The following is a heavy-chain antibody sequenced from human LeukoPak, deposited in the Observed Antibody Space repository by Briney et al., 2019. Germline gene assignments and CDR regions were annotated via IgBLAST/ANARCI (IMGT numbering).Heavy chain of an antibody. D-gene: IGHD3-16*01. CDR2: VTGPGDTT. CDR3: AKGAEIDL. V-gene: IGHV3-23*01. CDR1: GFTFTNYA. J-gene: IGHJ5*02. Sequence: GGSLRLSCAPSGFTFTNYAMNWVRQAPGKGREWVSAVTGPGDTTYYADSVKGRFFMSREDSKTTVYLQMNSLRAEDTAIYYCAKGAEIDLWGQGTLVTVSS.